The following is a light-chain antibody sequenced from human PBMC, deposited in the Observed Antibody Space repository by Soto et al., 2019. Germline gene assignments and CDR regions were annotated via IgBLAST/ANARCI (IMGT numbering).Light chain of an antibody. CDR3: SSYAGSLYV. J-gene: IGLJ1*01. Sequence: QSALTQPPSASGSPGQSVTISCTGTSSDVGDYNYVSWYQQHPGKAPKLMIYEVSKRPSGVPDRFSGSKSGNTASLTVSGLQAEDEADYYCSSYAGSLYVFATGTKLTAL. CDR1: SSDVGDYNY. CDR2: EVS. V-gene: IGLV2-8*01.